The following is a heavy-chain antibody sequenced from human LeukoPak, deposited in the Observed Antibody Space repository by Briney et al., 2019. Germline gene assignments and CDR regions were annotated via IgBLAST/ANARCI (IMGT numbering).Heavy chain of an antibody. J-gene: IGHJ4*02. CDR1: GYDFSRYD. D-gene: IGHD6-19*01. CDR3: ARGRIRYDDYSSGWFVFFEF. V-gene: IGHV1-8*01. CDR2: MNPNNGDT. Sequence: ASVKVSCKASGYDFSRYDINWVRLAPGQGLEWMGWMNPNNGDTDYAQNFQGRVTMTRDTSMSTAYMELSSLRSEDTALYYCARGRIRYDDYSSGWFVFFEFWGQGSLVTVSS.